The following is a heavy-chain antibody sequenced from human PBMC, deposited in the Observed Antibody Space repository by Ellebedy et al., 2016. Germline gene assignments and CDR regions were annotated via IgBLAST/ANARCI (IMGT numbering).Heavy chain of an antibody. V-gene: IGHV1-69*13. CDR3: ALRGPGSAPMDV. CDR1: GGTFSSYA. D-gene: IGHD3-10*01. Sequence: SVKVSXKASGGTFSSYAISWVRQAPGQGLEWMGGIIPIFGTANYAQKFQGRVTITADESTSTAYMELSSLRSEDTAVYYCALRGPGSAPMDVWGKGTTVTVSS. J-gene: IGHJ6*03. CDR2: IIPIFGTA.